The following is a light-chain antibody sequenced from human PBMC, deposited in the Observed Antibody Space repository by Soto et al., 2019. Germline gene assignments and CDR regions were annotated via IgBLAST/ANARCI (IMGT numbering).Light chain of an antibody. J-gene: IGLJ3*02. CDR2: RST. V-gene: IGLV1-47*01. CDR1: SSNIGTNY. Sequence: QSVLTQPPSASETPGQRVTISCSGSSSNIGTNYVYWYQQLPGTAPKLLIYRSTQRPSGVPDRFSGSKSGTSASLAISGLRSEDEADYYCAAWDDSLSGWLFGGGTQLTVL. CDR3: AAWDDSLSGWL.